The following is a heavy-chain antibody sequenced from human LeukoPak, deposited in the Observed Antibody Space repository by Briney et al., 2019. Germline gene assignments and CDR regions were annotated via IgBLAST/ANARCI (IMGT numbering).Heavy chain of an antibody. D-gene: IGHD5-12*01. V-gene: IGHV3-48*01. Sequence: PGGSLRLSCAASGFTFSNAWMNWVRQAPGKGLEWVSYISSSSSTIYYADSVKGRFTISRDNAKNSLYLQMNSLRAEDTAVYYCARGSGYDFGGYGYYYMDVWGKGTTVTVSS. CDR3: ARGSGYDFGGYGYYYMDV. CDR1: GFTFSNAW. CDR2: ISSSSSTI. J-gene: IGHJ6*03.